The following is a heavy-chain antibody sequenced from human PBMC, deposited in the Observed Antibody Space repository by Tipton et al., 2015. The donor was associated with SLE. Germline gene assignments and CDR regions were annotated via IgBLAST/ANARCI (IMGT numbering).Heavy chain of an antibody. Sequence: TLSLTCTVSGDSVSRNTYYWGWIRQPPGKGLEWIGTIYYSGTIHYNPSLKSRVIISIDTSENQFSLRLTSVTAADTAVYYCARHPAAATTGYYGMDVWGQGP. CDR1: GDSVSRNTYY. D-gene: IGHD1-26*01. CDR2: IYYSGTI. V-gene: IGHV4-39*07. CDR3: ARHPAAATTGYYGMDV. J-gene: IGHJ6*02.